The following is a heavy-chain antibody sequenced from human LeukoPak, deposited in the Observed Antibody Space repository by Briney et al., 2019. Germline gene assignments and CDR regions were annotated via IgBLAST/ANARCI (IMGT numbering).Heavy chain of an antibody. CDR2: IYYSGST. J-gene: IGHJ5*02. CDR3: ARAPRYSSSWYSLTFDP. V-gene: IGHV4-31*03. D-gene: IGHD6-13*01. Sequence: SETPSLTCTVSGGSISSGGYYWSWIRQHPGKGLEWIGYIYYSGSTYYNPSLKSRVTISVDTSKNQFSLKLSSVTAADTAVYYCARAPRYSSSWYSLTFDPWGQGTLVTVSS. CDR1: GGSISSGGYY.